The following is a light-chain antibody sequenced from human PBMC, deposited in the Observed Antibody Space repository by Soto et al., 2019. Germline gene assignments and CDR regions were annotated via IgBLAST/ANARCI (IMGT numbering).Light chain of an antibody. Sequence: QSALTQPPSASGSPGQSVTISCTGTSSDVGGYYSVSWYQQHPGKAPKLMIYEVTKRPSGVPDRFSGSKSGSTASLTVSGLQDEDEADYYCSSYAGINNLAVFGTGTKLTVL. CDR2: EVT. CDR1: SSDVGGYYS. J-gene: IGLJ1*01. V-gene: IGLV2-8*01. CDR3: SSYAGINNLAV.